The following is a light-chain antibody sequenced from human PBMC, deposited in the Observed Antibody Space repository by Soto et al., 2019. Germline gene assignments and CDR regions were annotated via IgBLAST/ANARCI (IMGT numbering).Light chain of an antibody. J-gene: IGKJ5*01. CDR2: AAS. CDR3: QQSYSSSPIT. CDR1: QSISSY. Sequence: DIQMTQSPSSLSASVGDRVTITCRASQSISSYLNWYQQKPGKAPKLLISAASRLQSGVPPRFSGSRSGTEFTLTINSLRPEDFASYHCQQSYSSSPITFGPGTRLEIK. V-gene: IGKV1-39*01.